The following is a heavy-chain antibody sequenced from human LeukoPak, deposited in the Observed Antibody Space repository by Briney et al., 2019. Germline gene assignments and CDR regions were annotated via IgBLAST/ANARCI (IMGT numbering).Heavy chain of an antibody. Sequence: GGSLRLSCAASRFTFSSYAMHWVRQAPGKGMEWVAVISYDENNKYYADSVKGRFTISRDNSKNTLYLQKNSLRAEDTGVYYCAKDWPPSNCSSTSCYYYYYYMDVWGKGTTVTVSS. J-gene: IGHJ6*03. CDR1: RFTFSSYA. D-gene: IGHD2-2*01. CDR2: ISYDENNK. CDR3: AKDWPPSNCSSTSCYYYYYYMDV. V-gene: IGHV3-30-3*01.